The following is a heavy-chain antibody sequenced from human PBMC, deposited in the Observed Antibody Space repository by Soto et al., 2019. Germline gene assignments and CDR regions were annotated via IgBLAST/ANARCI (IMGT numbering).Heavy chain of an antibody. D-gene: IGHD6-6*01. CDR3: ARQPRGPKQFVHHFDY. CDR1: GGTFSSYA. CDR2: IIPIFGTA. V-gene: IGHV1-69*12. Sequence: QVQLVQSGAEVKKPGSSVKVSCKASGGTFSSYAISWVRQAPGQGLEWMGGIIPIFGTANYAQKFQGRVTMTADESTSTAYMELSSLRSEDTAVYYCARQPRGPKQFVHHFDYWGQGTLVTVSS. J-gene: IGHJ4*02.